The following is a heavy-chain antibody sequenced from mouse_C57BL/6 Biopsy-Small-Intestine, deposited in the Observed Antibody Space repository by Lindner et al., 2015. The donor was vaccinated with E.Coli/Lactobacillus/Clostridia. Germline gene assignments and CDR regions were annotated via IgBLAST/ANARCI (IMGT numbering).Heavy chain of an antibody. CDR2: ISPHNGGT. CDR1: GYTFIGHY. J-gene: IGHJ1*01. Sequence: SVKVSCKASGYTFIGHYVHWVRQAPGQGPEWMGWISPHNGGTDLAQKFQGRVTMTRDTSISTVYMELSSLRSDDTAVYFCARAPDDFSDPGPYYFDFWGQGTLVTVSS. D-gene: IGHD2-13*01. V-gene: IGHV1-84*02. CDR3: ARAPDDFSDPGPYYFDF.